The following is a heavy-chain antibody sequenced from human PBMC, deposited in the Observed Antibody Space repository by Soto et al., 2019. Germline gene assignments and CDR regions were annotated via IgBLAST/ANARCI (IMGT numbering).Heavy chain of an antibody. J-gene: IGHJ6*02. Sequence: GGSLRLSCAAPGFTFSSYAMHWVRQAPGKGLEWVAVISYDGSNKYYADSVKGRFTISRDNSKNTLYLQMNSLRAEDTAVYYCARAKRSRDGSSSQFYYYYYGMDVWGQGTTVTVSS. V-gene: IGHV3-30-3*01. CDR3: ARAKRSRDGSSSQFYYYYYGMDV. CDR2: ISYDGSNK. D-gene: IGHD6-6*01. CDR1: GFTFSSYA.